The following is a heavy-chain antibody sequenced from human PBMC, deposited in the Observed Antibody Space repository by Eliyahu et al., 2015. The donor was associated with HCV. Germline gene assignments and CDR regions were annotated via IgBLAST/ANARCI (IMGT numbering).Heavy chain of an antibody. D-gene: IGHD6-19*01. J-gene: IGHJ3*01. Sequence: EVHLVESGGGXVQPGGSLRLSCAASGFSFXHXDMDWVRQAPGKGLEWVGRSRNKDNSYTTEYAASVKGRFTILRDDSTNSVYLQMISLKNEDTAVYYCVRGDSSGWSGAFDVWGQGTMVTVSS. V-gene: IGHV3-72*01. CDR2: SRNKDNSYTT. CDR3: VRGDSSGWSGAFDV. CDR1: GFSFXHXD.